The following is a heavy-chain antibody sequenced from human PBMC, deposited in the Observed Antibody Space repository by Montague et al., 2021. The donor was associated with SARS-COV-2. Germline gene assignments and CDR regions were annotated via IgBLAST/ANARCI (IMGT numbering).Heavy chain of an antibody. CDR2: IYYSGST. J-gene: IGHJ3*02. Sequence: SETLSLTCTVSGGSISSCYWSWIRQPPGKGLEWIGYIYYSGSTNYNPSLKSRVTISVDTSKNQFSLKLSSVTAADTAVYYCARDKGLTIFGVVKSPGAFDIWGQGTMVTVSS. D-gene: IGHD3-3*01. V-gene: IGHV4-59*01. CDR1: GGSISSCY. CDR3: ARDKGLTIFGVVKSPGAFDI.